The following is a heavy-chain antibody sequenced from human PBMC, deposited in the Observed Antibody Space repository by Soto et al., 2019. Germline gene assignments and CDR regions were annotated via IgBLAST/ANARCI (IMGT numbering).Heavy chain of an antibody. Sequence: PGGSLRLSCAASGFTFSSYAMSWVRQAPGKGLEWVSAISGSGGSTYYADSVKGRFTISRDNSKNTLYLQMNSLRAEDTAVYYCASAVVPSAISFYYYMDVWGKGTTVTVS. CDR1: GFTFSSYA. J-gene: IGHJ6*03. CDR3: ASAVVPSAISFYYYMDV. V-gene: IGHV3-23*01. CDR2: ISGSGGST. D-gene: IGHD2-2*02.